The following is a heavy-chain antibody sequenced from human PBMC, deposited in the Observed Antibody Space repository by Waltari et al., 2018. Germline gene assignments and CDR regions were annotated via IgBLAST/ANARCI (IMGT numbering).Heavy chain of an antibody. V-gene: IGHV4-39*07. CDR1: GGSISSSSYY. CDR2: IYYSGST. D-gene: IGHD3-10*01. Sequence: QLQLQESGPGLVKPSETLSLTCTVSGGSISSSSYYWGWIRQPPGKGLEWIGSIYYSGSTYYNPSLKGRVTISVDTSKDQFSLKLSSVTAADTAVYYCARVGNYYGSGSQNGYFDLWGRGTLVTVSS. CDR3: ARVGNYYGSGSQNGYFDL. J-gene: IGHJ2*01.